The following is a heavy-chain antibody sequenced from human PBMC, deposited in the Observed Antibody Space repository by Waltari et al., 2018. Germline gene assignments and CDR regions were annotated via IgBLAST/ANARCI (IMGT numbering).Heavy chain of an antibody. V-gene: IGHV4-59*11. CDR1: GGSISSHY. CDR3: ARGVARAFDI. J-gene: IGHJ3*02. CDR2: IYYSGST. Sequence: QVQLQESGPGLVKPSETLSLTCTVSGGSISSHYWSWIRQPPGKGLEGNGYIYYSGSTNSNPSLKSRVTISVDSSKNQFSLKLSSVTAADTAVYYCARGVARAFDIWGQGTMVTVSS.